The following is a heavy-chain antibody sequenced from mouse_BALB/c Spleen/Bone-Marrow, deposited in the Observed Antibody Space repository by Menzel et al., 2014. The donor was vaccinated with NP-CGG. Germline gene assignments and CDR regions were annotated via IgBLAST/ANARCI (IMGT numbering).Heavy chain of an antibody. CDR1: GFSLTGYG. V-gene: IGHV2-6-7*01. CDR2: IWGDGST. D-gene: IGHD3-3*01. Sequence: VKLVDSGPGLVSPSQSLSITCTVSGFSLTGYGANWVRQPPGKGLEWLGMIWGDGSTDYNSVLKSRLSISKDDSKSQVFFKMNSLQTDDTARYYCARKGTYWYFDVWGAGTTVTVSS. J-gene: IGHJ1*01. CDR3: ARKGTYWYFDV.